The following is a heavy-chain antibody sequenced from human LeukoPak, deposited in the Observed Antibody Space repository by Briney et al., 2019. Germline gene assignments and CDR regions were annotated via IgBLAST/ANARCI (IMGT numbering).Heavy chain of an antibody. CDR2: IWYDGSNK. J-gene: IGHJ6*03. D-gene: IGHD3-22*01. CDR3: ARDGPNFSSGYYLDYYYYMDV. Sequence: GGSLRLSCAASGFTFSSYSMNWVRQAPGKGLEWVAVIWYDGSNKYYADSVKGRFTISRDNSKNTLYLQMNSLRAEDTAVYYCARDGPNFSSGYYLDYYYYMDVWGKGTTVTVSS. V-gene: IGHV3-33*08. CDR1: GFTFSSYS.